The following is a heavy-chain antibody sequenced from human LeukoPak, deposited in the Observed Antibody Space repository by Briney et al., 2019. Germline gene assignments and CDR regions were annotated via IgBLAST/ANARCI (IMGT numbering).Heavy chain of an antibody. V-gene: IGHV3-30*02. CDR1: GFTFSSYG. CDR3: AKDSLLRGYSSSWRFDY. D-gene: IGHD6-13*01. CDR2: IRYDGSNK. J-gene: IGHJ4*02. Sequence: GGSLRLSCAASGFTFSSYGMHWVRQAPGKGLEWVAFIRYDGSNKYYADSVKGRFTISRDNSKNTLYLQMNSLRAEDAAVYYCAKDSLLRGYSSSWRFDYWGQGTLVTVSS.